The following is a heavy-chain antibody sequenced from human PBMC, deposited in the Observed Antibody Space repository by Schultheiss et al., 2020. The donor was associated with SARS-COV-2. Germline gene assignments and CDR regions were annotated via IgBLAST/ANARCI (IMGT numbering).Heavy chain of an antibody. D-gene: IGHD3-10*01. V-gene: IGHV3-23*01. Sequence: GGSLRLSCAASGFTFSSYAMTWVRQAPGKGLEWVSGISGSGRNTYYADSVKGRFIISRDNANNTLYLQMNSLRAEDTAVYYCAKGVSLVRGEITYYYHAMDVWGQGTTVTVSS. CDR2: ISGSGRNT. CDR3: AKGVSLVRGEITYYYHAMDV. J-gene: IGHJ6*02. CDR1: GFTFSSYA.